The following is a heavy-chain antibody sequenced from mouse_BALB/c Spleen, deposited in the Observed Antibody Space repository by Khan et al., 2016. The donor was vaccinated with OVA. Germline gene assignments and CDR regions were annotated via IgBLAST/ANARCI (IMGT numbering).Heavy chain of an antibody. CDR2: ISNLAHSI. CDR1: GFTFSDYG. J-gene: IGHJ4*01. V-gene: IGHV5-15*02. CDR3: ARSWAMDC. Sequence: EVMLVESGGGLVQPGGSRKLSCAASGFTFSDYGMAWVRQAPGKGPEWVAFISNLAHSIYYADTVTGRFPISRENAKNTLYLDMSSLRSEDTAMYHCARSWAMDCWGQGTSVTVSS.